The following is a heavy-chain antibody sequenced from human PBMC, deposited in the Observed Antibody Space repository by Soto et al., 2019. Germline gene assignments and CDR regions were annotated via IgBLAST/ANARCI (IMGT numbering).Heavy chain of an antibody. CDR1: GGSISSYY. D-gene: IGHD3-3*01. CDR3: ARSWSGYLYMDV. CDR2: IYYSGST. J-gene: IGHJ6*03. V-gene: IGHV4-59*01. Sequence: PSETLSLTCTVSGGSISSYYWSWIRQPPGKGLEWIGYIYYSGSTNYNPSLKSRVTISVDTSKNQFSLKLSSVTAADTAVYYCARSWSGYLYMDVWGKGTTVTVSS.